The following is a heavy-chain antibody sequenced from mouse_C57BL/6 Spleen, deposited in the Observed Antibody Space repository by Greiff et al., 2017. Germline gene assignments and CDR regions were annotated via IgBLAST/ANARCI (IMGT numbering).Heavy chain of an antibody. V-gene: IGHV1-82*01. CDR3: ARDKSYAMDY. CDR2: IYPGDGDT. CDR1: GYAFSSSW. J-gene: IGHJ4*01. Sequence: QVQLQQSGPELVRPGASVKISCKASGYAFSSSWMNWVKQRPGKGLEWIGRIYPGDGDTNYNGKFKGKATLTADKSSSTAYMQLSSLTSEYSAVXFCARDKSYAMDYWGQGTSVTVSS.